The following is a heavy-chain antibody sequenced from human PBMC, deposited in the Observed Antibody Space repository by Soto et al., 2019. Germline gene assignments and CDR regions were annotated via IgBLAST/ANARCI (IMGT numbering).Heavy chain of an antibody. Sequence: PGGSLRLSCAASGFTFSSYAMSWVRQAPGKGLEWVSGISGNGGSTCYADSVKGRFTISRDNAKDTLYLQMNSLRAEDTAVYYCARVISPGLWFGELLYYWGQGTLVTVSS. CDR1: GFTFSSYA. D-gene: IGHD3-10*01. V-gene: IGHV3-23*01. CDR3: ARVISPGLWFGELLYY. J-gene: IGHJ4*02. CDR2: ISGNGGST.